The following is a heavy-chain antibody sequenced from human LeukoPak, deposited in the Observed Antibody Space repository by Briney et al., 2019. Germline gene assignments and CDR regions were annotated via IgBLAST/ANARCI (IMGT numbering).Heavy chain of an antibody. V-gene: IGHV3-11*04. D-gene: IGHD3-22*01. CDR3: ARDYYDSSGYDGYFQH. Sequence: GGSLRLSCAASGFTFSDYYMSWIRQAPGKGQEWVSYISSSGSTIYYADSVKGRFTISRDNAKNSLYLQMNSLRAEDTAVYYCARDYYDSSGYDGYFQHWGQGTLVTVSS. J-gene: IGHJ1*01. CDR1: GFTFSDYY. CDR2: ISSSGSTI.